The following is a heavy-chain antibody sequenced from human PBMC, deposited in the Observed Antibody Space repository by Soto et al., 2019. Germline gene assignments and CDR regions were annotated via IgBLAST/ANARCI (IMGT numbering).Heavy chain of an antibody. J-gene: IGHJ5*02. CDR3: AKVEAAAGTGAWFDP. V-gene: IGHV3-23*01. D-gene: IGHD6-13*01. CDR2: ISGSGGST. Sequence: GGSLRLSCAASGFTFSSYAMSWVRQAPGKGLEWVSAISGSGGSTYYADSVKGRFTISRDNSKNTLYLQMNSLRAEDTAVYYCAKVEAAAGTGAWFDPWGQGTLVTVSS. CDR1: GFTFSSYA.